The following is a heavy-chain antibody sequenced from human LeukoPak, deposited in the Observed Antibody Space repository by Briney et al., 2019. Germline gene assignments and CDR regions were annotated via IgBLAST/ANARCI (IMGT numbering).Heavy chain of an antibody. V-gene: IGHV3-23*01. Sequence: GGSLRLSCAASGFTFDDYAMHWVRQAPGKGLEWVSAISGSGGSTYYADSVKGRFTISRDNSKNTLYLQMNSLRAEDTAVYYCAKDRVSVYYYDSSGYYYFDYWGQGTLVTVSS. J-gene: IGHJ4*02. D-gene: IGHD3-22*01. CDR1: GFTFDDYA. CDR3: AKDRVSVYYYDSSGYYYFDY. CDR2: ISGSGGST.